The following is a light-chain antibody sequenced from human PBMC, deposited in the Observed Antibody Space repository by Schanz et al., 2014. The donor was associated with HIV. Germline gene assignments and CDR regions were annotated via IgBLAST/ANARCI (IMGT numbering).Light chain of an antibody. Sequence: ELMMTQSPATLSVSPGERATLSCRASQSVGSDLAWYQQKPGQAPRLLIYGAATRATGIPGRFSGSGSGTEFTLTISSLQSEDFAVYYCQQYKDWPPLTFGGGSKVEIK. V-gene: IGKV3-15*01. CDR2: GAA. J-gene: IGKJ4*01. CDR1: QSVGSD. CDR3: QQYKDWPPLT.